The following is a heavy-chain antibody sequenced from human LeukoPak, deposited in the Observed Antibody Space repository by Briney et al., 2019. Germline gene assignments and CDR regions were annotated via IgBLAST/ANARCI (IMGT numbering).Heavy chain of an antibody. Sequence: KTSETLSLTCTVSGGSISSSSYYWGWIRQPPGKGLEWIGSIYYSGSTYYNPSLKSRVTISVDTSKNQFSLKLSSVTAADTAVYYCARVPGYYYYMDVWGKGTTVTVSS. CDR1: GGSISSSSYY. CDR2: IYYSGST. CDR3: ARVPGYYYYMDV. J-gene: IGHJ6*03. V-gene: IGHV4-39*07.